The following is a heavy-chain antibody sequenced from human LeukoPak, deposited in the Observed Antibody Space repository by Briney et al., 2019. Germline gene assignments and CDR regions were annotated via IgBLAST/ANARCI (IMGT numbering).Heavy chain of an antibody. V-gene: IGHV3-23*01. CDR1: GFTFSNYA. Sequence: PGGSLRLSCAASGFTFSNYAINWVRQAPGKGLEWISTISSSGVTTYYADSVKGRFTISRDDAKNSLFLQMDSLRAEDTAVYYCARATFTKDGYSSGWFDYWGQGTLVTVSS. J-gene: IGHJ4*02. CDR3: ARATFTKDGYSSGWFDY. CDR2: ISSSGVTT. D-gene: IGHD6-19*01.